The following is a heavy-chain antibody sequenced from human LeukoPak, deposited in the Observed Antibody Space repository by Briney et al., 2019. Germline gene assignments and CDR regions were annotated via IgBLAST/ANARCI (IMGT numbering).Heavy chain of an antibody. D-gene: IGHD3-16*01. CDR2: IHHRGNT. V-gene: IGHV4-59*08. Sequence: SETLSLTCTVSGGSISSYNWVWIRQPPGKGLEWIGQIHHRGNTNYNPSLKSRVTVSVDTSKNQFSLNLSSVTAADTAVYYCARESWGNLDLWGRGTLVTVSS. CDR3: ARESWGNLDL. J-gene: IGHJ5*02. CDR1: GGSISSYN.